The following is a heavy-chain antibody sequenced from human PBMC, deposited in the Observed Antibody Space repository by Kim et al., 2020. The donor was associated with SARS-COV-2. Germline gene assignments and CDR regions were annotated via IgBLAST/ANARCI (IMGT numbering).Heavy chain of an antibody. CDR1: GGSFSGYY. J-gene: IGHJ2*01. Sequence: SETLSLTCAVYGGSFSGYYWSWIRQPPGKGLEWIGEINHSGSTNYNPSLKSRVTISVDTSKNQFSLKLSSVTAADTAVYYCAREFRLAYFDLWGRGTLVT. V-gene: IGHV4-34*01. D-gene: IGHD6-19*01. CDR3: AREFRLAYFDL. CDR2: INHSGST.